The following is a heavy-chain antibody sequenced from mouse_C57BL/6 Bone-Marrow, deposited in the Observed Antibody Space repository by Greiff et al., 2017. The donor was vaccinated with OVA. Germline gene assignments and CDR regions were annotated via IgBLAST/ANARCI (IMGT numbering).Heavy chain of an antibody. J-gene: IGHJ1*03. V-gene: IGHV3-6*01. CDR2: ISYDGSN. CDR3: ARGPLNYNGSRSYWYFDV. CDR1: GYSITSGYY. D-gene: IGHD1-1*01. Sequence: DVKLQESGPGLVKPSQSLSLTCSVTGYSITSGYYWNWIRQFPGNKLEWMGYISYDGSNNYNPSLENRISITRDTSKNQFFLKLNSVTTDDTATYYCARGPLNYNGSRSYWYFDVWGTGTTVTVSS.